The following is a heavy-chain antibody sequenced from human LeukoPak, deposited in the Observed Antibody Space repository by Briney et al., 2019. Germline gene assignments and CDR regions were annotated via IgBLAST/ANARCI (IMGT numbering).Heavy chain of an antibody. V-gene: IGHV1-2*02. CDR2: INPNSGGA. D-gene: IGHD6-13*01. CDR1: GYTFTGYY. J-gene: IGHJ3*02. CDR3: ARDNPRITAAGGGAFDI. Sequence: ASVKVSCKASGYTFTGYYIHWVRQAPGQGLEWMGWINPNSGGANYAQKFQGRVTMTRDTSISAAYMEVSRLRSDDTAVYYCARDNPRITAAGGGAFDIWGLGTMVTVSS.